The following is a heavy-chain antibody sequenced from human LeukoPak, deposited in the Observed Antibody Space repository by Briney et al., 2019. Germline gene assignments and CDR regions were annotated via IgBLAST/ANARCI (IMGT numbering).Heavy chain of an antibody. D-gene: IGHD3-10*01. CDR1: GFTFSDYY. Sequence: GGSLRLSCAASGFTFSDYYMSWIRQAPGKGLEWVSYISSSRGTKYYADSVKGRFTISRDNAKNSYLQLNSLRAEDTAVYYCARDGHAYGRGSPHYWGQGTLVTVSS. CDR2: ISSSRGTK. J-gene: IGHJ4*02. V-gene: IGHV3-11*01. CDR3: ARDGHAYGRGSPHY.